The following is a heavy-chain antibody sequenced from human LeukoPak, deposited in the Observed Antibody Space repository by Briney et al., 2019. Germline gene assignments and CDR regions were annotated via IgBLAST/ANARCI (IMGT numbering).Heavy chain of an antibody. V-gene: IGHV4-4*02. J-gene: IGHJ5*02. CDR1: GGSISSSNW. Sequence: SETLSLTCAVSGGSISSSNWWSWVRQPPGKGLEWIGEIYHSGSTNYNPSLKSRVTISVDKSKNQFSLKLSSVTAADTAVYYCARGRGYCSGGSCYGSGWFDPWGQGTLVAVSS. CDR3: ARGRGYCSGGSCYGSGWFDP. D-gene: IGHD2-15*01. CDR2: IYHSGST.